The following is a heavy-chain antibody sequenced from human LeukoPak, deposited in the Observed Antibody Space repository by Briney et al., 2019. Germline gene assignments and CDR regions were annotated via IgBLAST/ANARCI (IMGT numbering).Heavy chain of an antibody. V-gene: IGHV3-23*01. CDR1: GFTFSSYG. D-gene: IGHD3-22*01. CDR2: ISGSGGST. Sequence: PGGTLRLSCAASGFTFSSYGMSWVRQAPGKGLEWVSAISGSGGSTYYADSVKGRFTISRDNSKNTLYLQMNSLRAEDTAVYYCAKADVDYDSSGYYRIDAFDIWGQGTMVTVSS. J-gene: IGHJ3*02. CDR3: AKADVDYDSSGYYRIDAFDI.